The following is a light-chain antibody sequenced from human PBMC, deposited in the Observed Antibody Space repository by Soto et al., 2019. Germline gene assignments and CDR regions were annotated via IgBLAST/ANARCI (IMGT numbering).Light chain of an antibody. CDR3: QSYDSSLSGWV. CDR2: GNS. V-gene: IGLV1-40*01. Sequence: QSVLTQPPSVSGAPGQRVTISCTGSSSNIGAGYDVHWYQQLPGTAPKVLIYGNSNRPSGVPDRFSGSKSGTSASLAITGLQAEDEADYYCQSYDSSLSGWVFGGGTQQIVL. CDR1: SSNIGAGYD. J-gene: IGLJ3*02.